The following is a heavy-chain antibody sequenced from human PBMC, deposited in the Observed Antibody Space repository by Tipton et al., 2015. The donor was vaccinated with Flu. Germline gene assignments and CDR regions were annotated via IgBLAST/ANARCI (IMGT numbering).Heavy chain of an antibody. CDR1: GYPISSGYY. J-gene: IGHJ4*02. D-gene: IGHD3-22*01. CDR3: ARGYRNYYDSSHLLNY. V-gene: IGHV4-38-2*02. Sequence: TLSLTCTVSGYPISSGYYWGWIRQPPGKGLEWIGSIYFSGSTYYSSSLKSRVTISVDTSKNQFSLKLSSVTAADTAVYYCARGYRNYYDSSHLLNYWGQGTLVTVSS. CDR2: IYFSGST.